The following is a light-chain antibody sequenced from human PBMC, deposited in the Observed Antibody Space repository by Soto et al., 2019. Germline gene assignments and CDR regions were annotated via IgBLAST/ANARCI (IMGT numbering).Light chain of an antibody. J-gene: IGKJ1*01. Sequence: DIVLTQSPATLSLSPGERATLSCRASQSVSNFLAWYQQKPGQAPRLLIYDASIRATGIPARFSGSGFGTDFTLTISSLEPEDFAVYYCHQRNKWRTFGQGTKVEIK. V-gene: IGKV3-11*01. CDR2: DAS. CDR1: QSVSNF. CDR3: HQRNKWRT.